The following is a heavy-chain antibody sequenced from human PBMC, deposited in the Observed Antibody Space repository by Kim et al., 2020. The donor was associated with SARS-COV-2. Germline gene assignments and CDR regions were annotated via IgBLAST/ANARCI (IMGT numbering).Heavy chain of an antibody. CDR3: AREPDYYGLGGD. Sequence: YYADSVKGRFTISRDNDKNSLYLQMNSLRAEDTAVYYCAREPDYYGLGGDWGQGTLVTVSS. J-gene: IGHJ4*02. V-gene: IGHV3-11*04. D-gene: IGHD3-10*01.